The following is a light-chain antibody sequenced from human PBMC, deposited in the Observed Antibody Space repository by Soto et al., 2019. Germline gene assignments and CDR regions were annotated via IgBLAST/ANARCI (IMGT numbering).Light chain of an antibody. CDR3: CSYAGSSTYV. J-gene: IGLJ1*01. CDR2: EGS. Sequence: QSALTQPASVSGSPGQSITISCTGTSSDVGTYNFVSWYQQHPGKAPKVMIYEGSKRPSGVSNRFSGYTSGNTASLTIAGRQAEDEADYCCCSYAGSSTYVFGTGTKLTVL. CDR1: SSDVGTYNF. V-gene: IGLV2-23*01.